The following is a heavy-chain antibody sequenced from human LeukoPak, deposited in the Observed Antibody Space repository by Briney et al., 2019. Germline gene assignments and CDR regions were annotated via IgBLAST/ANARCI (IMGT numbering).Heavy chain of an antibody. CDR3: ARAGTTVTVNWFDP. CDR2: IYYSGST. CDR1: GGSISSSSYY. J-gene: IGHJ5*02. D-gene: IGHD4-17*01. V-gene: IGHV4-39*07. Sequence: PSETLSLTCTVSGGSISSSSYYWGWIRQPPGKGLEWIGSIYYSGSTYYNPSLKSRVTISVDTSKNQFSLKLSSVTAADTAVYYCARAGTTVTVNWFDPWGQGTLVTISS.